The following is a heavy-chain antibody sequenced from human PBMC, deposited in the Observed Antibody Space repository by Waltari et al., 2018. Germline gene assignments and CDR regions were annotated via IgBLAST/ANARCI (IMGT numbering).Heavy chain of an antibody. CDR2: VNPKGGGT. J-gene: IGHJ4*02. CDR1: GYTFTDFY. CDR3: ARAGSTLIWGVAE. D-gene: IGHD2-2*01. Sequence: QVQLVQSGAEVKKPGASVKVSCKASGYTFTDFYMHWVRQAPGQGLGWMGIVNPKGGGTTYAPKGQEGGTMTRDTSTSTVYMGLSSLRSEDTAVYYCARAGSTLIWGVAEWGQGTLVTVSS. V-gene: IGHV1-46*04.